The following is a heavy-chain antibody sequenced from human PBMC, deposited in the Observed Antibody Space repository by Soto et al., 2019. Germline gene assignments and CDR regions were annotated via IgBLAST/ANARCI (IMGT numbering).Heavy chain of an antibody. J-gene: IGHJ6*02. CDR3: ATGSRIAAARPEAYYYYCAMDV. V-gene: IGHV1-58*01. CDR2: SVVGSGNT. CDR1: AFTFTSSA. D-gene: IGHD6-13*01. Sequence: VKVSCKASAFTFTSSAVQWVRQARGQRLEWIGCSVVGSGNTNYAQKFLERVAIPRDMSTSTAYMELSSLRSEDTAVYYCATGSRIAAARPEAYYYYCAMDVWGQGTTVTVSS.